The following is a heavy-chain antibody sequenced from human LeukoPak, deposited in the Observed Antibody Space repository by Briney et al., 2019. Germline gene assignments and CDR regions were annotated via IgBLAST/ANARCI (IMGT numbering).Heavy chain of an antibody. CDR1: GFTFSSYG. D-gene: IGHD3-10*01. CDR3: ARNPYSGSGTYPPSDY. V-gene: IGHV3-33*01. CDR2: IWYDGSNK. J-gene: IGHJ4*02. Sequence: GGSLRLSCAASGFTFSSYGMHWVRQAPGKGLEWVAIIWYDGSNKYFADSVKGRFTISRDNSKNTVYLQVNSLRAEDTAVYYCARNPYSGSGTYPPSDYWGQGTLVTVSS.